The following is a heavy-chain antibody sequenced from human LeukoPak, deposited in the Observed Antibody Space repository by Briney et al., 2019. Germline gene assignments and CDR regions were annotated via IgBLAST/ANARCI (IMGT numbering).Heavy chain of an antibody. Sequence: AASVKVSCKASGYTFTSYAMHWVRQAPGQRLEWMGWINAGNGNTKYSQKFQGRVTITRDTSASTAYMELSSLRSEDTAVYYCASGSSSWYYYYGMDVWGQGTTVTVSS. CDR1: GYTFTSYA. D-gene: IGHD6-13*01. CDR3: ASGSSSWYYYYGMDV. CDR2: INAGNGNT. J-gene: IGHJ6*02. V-gene: IGHV1-3*01.